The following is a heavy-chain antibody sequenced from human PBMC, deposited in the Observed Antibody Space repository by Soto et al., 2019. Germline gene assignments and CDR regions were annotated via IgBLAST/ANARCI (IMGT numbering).Heavy chain of an antibody. D-gene: IGHD3-10*01. CDR1: GGSISSGGYY. J-gene: IGHJ4*02. Sequence: PSETLSLTCTVSGGSISSGGYYWSWIRQHPGKGLEWIGYIYYSGSTYYNPSLKSRVTISVDTSKNQSSLKLSSVTAADTAVYYCARALLWFGESSYFDYWGQGTLVTVSS. V-gene: IGHV4-31*02. CDR2: IYYSGST. CDR3: ARALLWFGESSYFDY.